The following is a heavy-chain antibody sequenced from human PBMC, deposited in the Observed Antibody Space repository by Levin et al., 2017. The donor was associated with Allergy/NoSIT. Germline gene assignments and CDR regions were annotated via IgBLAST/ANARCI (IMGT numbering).Heavy chain of an antibody. CDR2: INPNSGGT. D-gene: IGHD6-19*01. Sequence: ASVKVSCKASGYTFTGYYMHWVRQAPGQGLEWMGRINPNSGGTNYAQKFQGRVTMTRDTSISTAYMELSRLRSDDTAVYYCARDVSAVAPFDYWGQGTLVTVSS. J-gene: IGHJ4*02. CDR3: ARDVSAVAPFDY. CDR1: GYTFTGYY. V-gene: IGHV1-2*06.